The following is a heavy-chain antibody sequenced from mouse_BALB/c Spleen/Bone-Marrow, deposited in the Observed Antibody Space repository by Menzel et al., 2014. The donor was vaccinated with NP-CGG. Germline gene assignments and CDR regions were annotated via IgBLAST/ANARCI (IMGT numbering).Heavy chain of an antibody. CDR2: INPDSSTI. Sequence: VQLKDSGGGLVQPGGSLKLSCAASGFDFSRYWMSWVRQAPGKGLEWIGEINPDSSTINYTPSLKDKFIISRDNAKNTLYLQMSKVRSEYTALYYCGRHHYSGYVDYWGQGTSVTVSS. D-gene: IGHD1-2*01. CDR1: GFDFSRYW. J-gene: IGHJ4*01. V-gene: IGHV4-1*02. CDR3: GRHHYSGYVDY.